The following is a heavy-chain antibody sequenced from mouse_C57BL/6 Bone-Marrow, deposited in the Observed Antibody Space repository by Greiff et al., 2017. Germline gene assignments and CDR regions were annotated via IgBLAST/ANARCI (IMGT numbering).Heavy chain of an antibody. Sequence: QVQLQQSGPELVKPGASVKLSCKASGYTFTSYDINWVQQRPGQGLEWIGCIYPRDGSTKYNEKFKGKATLTVYTSSSTAYMELHSLTSEDSAVEFCERDCVSSYGYCEVWGRGTTVTVSS. CDR1: GYTFTSYD. V-gene: IGHV1-85*01. CDR2: IYPRDGST. J-gene: IGHJ1*03. D-gene: IGHD1-1*01. CDR3: ERDCVSSYGYCEV.